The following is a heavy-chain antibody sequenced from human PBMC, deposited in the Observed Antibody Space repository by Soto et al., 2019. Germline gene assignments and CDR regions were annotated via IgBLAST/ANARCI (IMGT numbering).Heavy chain of an antibody. V-gene: IGHV1-2*02. Sequence: ASVKVSCKASGYTFTGYYMHWVRQAPGQGLEWMGWINPNSGGTNYAQKFQGRVTMTRDTSISTAYMELSRLRSDDTAVYYCARTGSSWYLWFDPWGQGTLVTVSS. CDR3: ARTGSSWYLWFDP. D-gene: IGHD6-13*01. CDR2: INPNSGGT. CDR1: GYTFTGYY. J-gene: IGHJ5*02.